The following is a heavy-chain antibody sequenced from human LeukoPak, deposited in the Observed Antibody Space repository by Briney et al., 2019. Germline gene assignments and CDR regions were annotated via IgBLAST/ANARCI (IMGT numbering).Heavy chain of an antibody. D-gene: IGHD6-13*01. Sequence: ASVKVSCKASGYTFINNGISWVRQAPGQGLEWVGWISTFNDITNSAQKLQGRVTITTDESTSTAYMELSSLRSEDTAVYYCATEGWQQLVPNHWYFDLWGRGTLVTVSS. CDR2: ISTFNDIT. CDR1: GYTFINNG. J-gene: IGHJ2*01. CDR3: ATEGWQQLVPNHWYFDL. V-gene: IGHV1-18*01.